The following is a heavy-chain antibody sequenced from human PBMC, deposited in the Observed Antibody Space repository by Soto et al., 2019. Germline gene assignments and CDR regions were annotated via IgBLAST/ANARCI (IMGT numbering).Heavy chain of an antibody. CDR2: TFAGGLT. V-gene: IGHV3-53*01. CDR3: ARGFSAGKGSPPDF. D-gene: IGHD6-13*01. Sequence: PGGSLRLSCAASGFIVTANYMIWVRQPPGKGLQWVSTTFAGGLTQYADSVKGRFTISRDNSKNTLYLQMSSLRAEDTAVYYCARGFSAGKGSPPDFWGQGSLVTVSS. J-gene: IGHJ4*02. CDR1: GFIVTANY.